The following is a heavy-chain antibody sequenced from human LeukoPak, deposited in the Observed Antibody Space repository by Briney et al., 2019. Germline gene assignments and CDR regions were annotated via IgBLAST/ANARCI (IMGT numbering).Heavy chain of an antibody. V-gene: IGHV4-59*01. CDR3: ARRDAFDF. CDR1: RGSINSYY. J-gene: IGHJ3*01. CDR2: VSDSGST. Sequence: SETLSLTCTVPRGSINSYYWNWVRQPPGGGLEWIGFVSDSGSTSYNPSLKSRVTISVDTSKNQFSLKLSPVTAADTAVYYCARRDAFDFWGQGTMVTVSS.